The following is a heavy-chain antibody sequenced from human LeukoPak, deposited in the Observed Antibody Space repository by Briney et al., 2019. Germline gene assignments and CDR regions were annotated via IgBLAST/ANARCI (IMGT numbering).Heavy chain of an antibody. CDR2: INPNSGAT. CDR1: GYTFTGYY. J-gene: IGHJ4*02. CDR3: AREGREFEPHKLAGFDY. D-gene: IGHD3-10*01. Sequence: ASVKVSCKASGYTFTGYYMHWVRQAPGQGLEWMGWINPNSGATNYVQEFQGRVTMTRDTSITTAYMELSGLRSDDTAVYYRAREGREFEPHKLAGFDYWGQGTLVTVSS. V-gene: IGHV1-2*02.